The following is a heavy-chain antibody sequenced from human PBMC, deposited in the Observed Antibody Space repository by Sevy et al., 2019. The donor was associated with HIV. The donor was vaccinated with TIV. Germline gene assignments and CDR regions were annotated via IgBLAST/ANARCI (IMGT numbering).Heavy chain of an antibody. V-gene: IGHV3-7*03. CDR2: IKRDGSEK. D-gene: IGHD2-2*01. Sequence: GGSLRLSCAASGFTFSNYWMSWVRQAPGKGLEWVANIKRDGSEKYYMSSVKGRFTISRDNAKNSLYLQINSLRAEDTAMYYCARDCSSTSCLLGLDVWGQGTTVTVSS. CDR1: GFTFSNYW. J-gene: IGHJ6*02. CDR3: ARDCSSTSCLLGLDV.